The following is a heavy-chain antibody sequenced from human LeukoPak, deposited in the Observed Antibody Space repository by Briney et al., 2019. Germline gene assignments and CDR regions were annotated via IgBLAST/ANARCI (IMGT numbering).Heavy chain of an antibody. D-gene: IGHD5-18*01. CDR1: GYTFTSYA. Sequence: ASVKVSCKASGYTFTSYAMHWVRQAPGQRLEWMGWINAGNGNTKYSQKFQGRVTITRDTSASTAYMELSSLRSEDTAVYYCARDFYSYGRIYPFDYWGQGTLATVSS. V-gene: IGHV1-3*01. CDR3: ARDFYSYGRIYPFDY. CDR2: INAGNGNT. J-gene: IGHJ4*02.